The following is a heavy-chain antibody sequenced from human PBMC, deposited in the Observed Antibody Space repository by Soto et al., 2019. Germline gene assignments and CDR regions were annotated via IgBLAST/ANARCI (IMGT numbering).Heavy chain of an antibody. CDR1: GFTVSSNY. CDR2: IYSGGST. CDR3: ARGHSTLLLGDYYYGMDV. V-gene: IGHV3-53*04. J-gene: IGHJ6*02. Sequence: EVQLVESGGGLVQPGGSLRLSCAASGFTVSSNYMSWVRQAPGKGLEWVSVIYSGGSTYYADSVKGRFTISRHNSKNTLYLQMNSLRAEDTAVYYCARGHSTLLLGDYYYGMDVWGQGTTVTVSS. D-gene: IGHD2-15*01.